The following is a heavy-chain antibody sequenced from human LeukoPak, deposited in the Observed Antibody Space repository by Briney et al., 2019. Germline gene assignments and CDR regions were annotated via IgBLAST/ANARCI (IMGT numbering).Heavy chain of an antibody. CDR3: AKVGDGVVVPAAIQNWFDP. CDR2: IYTSGST. CDR1: GGSISSYY. Sequence: SETLSLTCTVSGGSISSYYWSWIRQPAGKGLEWIGRIYTSGSTNYNPSLKSRVTMSVDTSKNQFSLKLSSVTAADTAVYYCAKVGDGVVVPAAIQNWFDPWGQGTLVTVSS. D-gene: IGHD2-2*01. J-gene: IGHJ5*02. V-gene: IGHV4-4*07.